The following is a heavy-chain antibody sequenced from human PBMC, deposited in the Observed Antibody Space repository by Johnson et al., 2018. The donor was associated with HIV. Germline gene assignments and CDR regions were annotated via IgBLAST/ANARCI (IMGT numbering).Heavy chain of an antibody. J-gene: IGHJ3*01. CDR3: ATFYYDNSNYFELASFFPGPADL. Sequence: QVQLVESGGGVVQPGKSLTLSCVGSGLSFSNFGIHWVRQAPGKGPEWVAVISFDGHLKKYADSVKGRFTISRDNSKNTLYLQMNSLTAEDTAVYYCATFYYDNSNYFELASFFPGPADLWGQATLVTVSS. CDR1: GLSFSNFG. D-gene: IGHD3-22*01. CDR2: ISFDGHLK. V-gene: IGHV3-30*03.